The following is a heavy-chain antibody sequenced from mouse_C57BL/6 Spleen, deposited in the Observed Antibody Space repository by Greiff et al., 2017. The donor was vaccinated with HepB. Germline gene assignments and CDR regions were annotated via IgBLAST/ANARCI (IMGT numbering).Heavy chain of an antibody. CDR2: IDPETGGT. J-gene: IGHJ2*01. V-gene: IGHV1-15*01. CDR3: RGGYYYCDY. D-gene: IGHD1-1*01. CDR1: GYTFTDYE. Sequence: VQLKESGAELVRPGASVTLSCKASGYTFTDYEMHWVKQTPVHGLEWIGAIDPETGGTAYNQKFKGKAILTADKSSSTAYMELRSLTSEDSAVYYCRGGYYYCDYWGQGTTLTVSS.